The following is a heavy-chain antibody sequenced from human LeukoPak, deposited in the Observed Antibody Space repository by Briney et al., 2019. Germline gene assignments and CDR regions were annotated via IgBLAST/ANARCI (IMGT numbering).Heavy chain of an antibody. V-gene: IGHV4-59*11. CDR1: GGSISSHS. Sequence: SETLSLTCTVSGGSISSHSWSWIRQPPGKGLEWIGYIYYSGRTNYNPSLKSRVLISVDTSKNQFSLKLSSVTAADTAVYYCARAGTTGTTTDLWGRGTLVTVSS. J-gene: IGHJ2*01. CDR3: ARAGTTGTTTDL. CDR2: IYYSGRT. D-gene: IGHD1-1*01.